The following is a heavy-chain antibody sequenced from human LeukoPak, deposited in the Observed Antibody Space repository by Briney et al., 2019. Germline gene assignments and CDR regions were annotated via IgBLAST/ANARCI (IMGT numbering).Heavy chain of an antibody. Sequence: ASVKVCCKASGGTFSSYAISWVRQAPGQGLEWMGGIIPIFGTANYAQKFQGRVTITTDESTSTAYMELSSLRSEDTAVYYCARGKVYSGYDFLPGDPIDYWGQGTLVTVSS. D-gene: IGHD5-12*01. CDR1: GGTFSSYA. CDR2: IIPIFGTA. CDR3: ARGKVYSGYDFLPGDPIDY. V-gene: IGHV1-69*05. J-gene: IGHJ4*02.